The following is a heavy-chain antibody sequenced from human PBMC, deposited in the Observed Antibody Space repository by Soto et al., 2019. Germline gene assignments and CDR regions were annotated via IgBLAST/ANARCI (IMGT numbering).Heavy chain of an antibody. CDR2: ISSSSSYI. D-gene: IGHD2-2*01. Sequence: GGSLRLSCASSGFTFSSYSMNWVRQAPGKGLEWVSSISSSSSYIYYADSVRGRFTISRDNAKNSLYLQMNSLRAEDTAVYYCARGSTDWRYCDLWGRGTLVTVSS. CDR1: GFTFSSYS. V-gene: IGHV3-21*01. CDR3: ARGSTDWRYCDL. J-gene: IGHJ2*01.